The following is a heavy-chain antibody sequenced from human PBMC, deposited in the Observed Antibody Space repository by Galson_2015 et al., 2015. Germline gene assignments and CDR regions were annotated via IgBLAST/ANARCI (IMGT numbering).Heavy chain of an antibody. J-gene: IGHJ4*02. CDR1: GYTFTDYC. Sequence: SVKVSCKASGYTFTDYCLNWVRQAPGQGLEWMGIINPIGGSAYYAQNFQDRVTMTRDKSTSTVYMELGSLMSEDTAVYYCARDSGTAVGSSELGHWGQGTLVTVSS. V-gene: IGHV1-46*01. D-gene: IGHD3-10*01. CDR2: INPIGGSA. CDR3: ARDSGTAVGSSELGH.